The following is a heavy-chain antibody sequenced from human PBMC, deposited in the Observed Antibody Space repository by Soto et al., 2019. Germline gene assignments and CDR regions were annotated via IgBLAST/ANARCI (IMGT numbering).Heavy chain of an antibody. CDR3: ARVGPAHYYDSSGYYSPLDY. D-gene: IGHD3-22*01. J-gene: IGHJ4*02. CDR2: IIPMFGTA. Sequence: QVQLVQSGAEVKKPGSSVKVSCKASGDTFSSYAINWVRQAPGQGLEWMGGIIPMFGTANYAQKFKGRVTITAGESTSAVYMEVSSLGSEDTAVYYCARVGPAHYYDSSGYYSPLDYWGQGTLVTVSS. CDR1: GDTFSSYA. V-gene: IGHV1-69*01.